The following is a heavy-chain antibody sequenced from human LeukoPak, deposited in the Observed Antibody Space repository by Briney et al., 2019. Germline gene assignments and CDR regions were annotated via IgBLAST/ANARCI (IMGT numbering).Heavy chain of an antibody. J-gene: IGHJ3*02. V-gene: IGHV3-9*03. D-gene: IGHD2-2*01. CDR2: ISWNSGSI. CDR1: GFTFSSYA. CDR3: AKAASVSTNAFDI. Sequence: GGPLRLSCAASGFTFSSYAMHWVRQAPGKGLEWVSGISWNSGSIDYADSVKGRFTISRDNAKNSLYLQMNSLRAEDMALYYCAKAASVSTNAFDIWGQGTMVTVSS.